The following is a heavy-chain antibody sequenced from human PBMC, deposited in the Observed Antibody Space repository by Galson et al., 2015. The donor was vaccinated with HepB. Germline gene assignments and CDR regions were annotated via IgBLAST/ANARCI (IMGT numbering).Heavy chain of an antibody. V-gene: IGHV4-34*01. D-gene: IGHD5-12*01. CDR3: ARRKYSGYPLTFDI. CDR2: INHSGST. Sequence: ETLSLTCAVYGGSFSGYYWSWIRQPPGKGLEWIGEINHSGSTNYNPSLKSRVTISVDTSKNQFSLKLSSVTAADTAVYYCARRKYSGYPLTFDIWGQGTMVTVSS. J-gene: IGHJ3*02. CDR1: GGSFSGYY.